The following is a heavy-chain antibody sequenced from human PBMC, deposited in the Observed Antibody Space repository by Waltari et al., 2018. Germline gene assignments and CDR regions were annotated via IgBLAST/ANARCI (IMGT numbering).Heavy chain of an antibody. CDR2: IIPILGIA. V-gene: IGHV1-69*04. J-gene: IGHJ4*02. CDR1: GGTFSSYA. D-gene: IGHD1-26*01. Sequence: QVQLVQSGAEVKKPGSSVKVSCKASGGTFSSYAISWVRQAPGQGLAWMGGIIPILGIANSARKFQVRVTNTADESTSTAYMELSSLRSEDTAVYYCARDGKGSGSYYDYWGPGTLVTVSS. CDR3: ARDGKGSGSYYDY.